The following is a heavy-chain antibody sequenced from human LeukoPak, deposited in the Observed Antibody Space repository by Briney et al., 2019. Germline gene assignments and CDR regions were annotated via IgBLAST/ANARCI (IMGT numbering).Heavy chain of an antibody. D-gene: IGHD3-10*01. CDR2: IYYSGST. V-gene: IGHV4-59*01. CDR1: GGSISSYY. CDR3: ARSVLWFGEFFDY. J-gene: IGHJ4*02. Sequence: PSETLSLTCTVSGGSISSYYWSWIRQPPGKGLEWIGYIYYSGSTNYNPSLKSRVTISVDTSKNQFSLKLSSVTAADTAVYYCARSVLWFGEFFDYWGQGTLVTVSS.